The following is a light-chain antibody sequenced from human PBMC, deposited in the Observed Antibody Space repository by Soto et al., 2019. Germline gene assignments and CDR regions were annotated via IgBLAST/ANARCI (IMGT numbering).Light chain of an antibody. Sequence: DIQMTHSPASLSASVGDKVTITFRASQSIITYLNWFQQKPGKAPKVLIYDASTLQSGVPSRFRGSGSGTDFTLSINGLQPEDFASYYCQQSFSTPITFGQGTRLEI. J-gene: IGKJ5*01. CDR2: DAS. V-gene: IGKV1-39*01. CDR3: QQSFSTPIT. CDR1: QSIITY.